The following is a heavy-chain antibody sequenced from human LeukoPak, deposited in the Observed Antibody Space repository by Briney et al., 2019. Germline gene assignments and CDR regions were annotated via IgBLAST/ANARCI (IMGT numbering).Heavy chain of an antibody. D-gene: IGHD3-10*01. J-gene: IGHJ4*02. CDR2: IYYSGST. V-gene: IGHV4-59*08. Sequence: SETLSLTCSVSGGSISSYYWSWIRQPPGKGLEWIGYIYYSGSTNYNPSLKSRVTISVDTSKNQFSLKLSSVTAADTAVYYCARHGVVRGLFDYWGQGTLVTVSS. CDR3: ARHGVVRGLFDY. CDR1: GGSISSYY.